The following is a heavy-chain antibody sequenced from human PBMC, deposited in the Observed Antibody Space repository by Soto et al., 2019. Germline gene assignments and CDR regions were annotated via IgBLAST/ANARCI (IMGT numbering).Heavy chain of an antibody. CDR3: TTTTCGGDCYYPYYYYGMDV. D-gene: IGHD2-21*02. CDR1: GFTFSNAW. J-gene: IGHJ6*02. V-gene: IGHV3-15*07. Sequence: GGSLRLSCAASGFTFSNAWMNWVRQAPGKGLEWVGRIKSKTDGGTTDYAAPVKGRFTISRDDSKNTLYLQMNSLKTEDTAVYYCTTTTCGGDCYYPYYYYGMDVWGQGTTVTVSS. CDR2: IKSKTDGGTT.